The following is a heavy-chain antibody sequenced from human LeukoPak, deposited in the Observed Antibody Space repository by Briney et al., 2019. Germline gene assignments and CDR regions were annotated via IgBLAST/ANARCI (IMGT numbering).Heavy chain of an antibody. V-gene: IGHV1-2*06. J-gene: IGHJ6*02. CDR3: ARGGGGFYGMDV. Sequence: ASVKVSCKASGYTFTGYYMRWVRQAPGQGLEWMGRINPNSGGTNYAQKFQGRVTMTRDTSISTAYMELSRLRSDDTAVYYCARGGGGFYGMDVWGQGTTVTVSS. CDR2: INPNSGGT. D-gene: IGHD2-15*01. CDR1: GYTFTGYY.